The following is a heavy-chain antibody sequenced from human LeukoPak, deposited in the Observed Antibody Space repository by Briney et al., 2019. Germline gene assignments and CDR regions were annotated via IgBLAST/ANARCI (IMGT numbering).Heavy chain of an antibody. J-gene: IGHJ3*02. CDR2: ITSSGSTI. D-gene: IGHD3-16*01. CDR1: GFTFSDYY. Sequence: GGSLRLSCAASGFTFSDYYMSWIRQAPGKGLEWILYITSSGSTIYYADSVKGRFTISRDNAKNSLYLQMNSLRAEDTAVYYCAGHYAASVAFDIWGQGTMVTVSS. V-gene: IGHV3-11*01. CDR3: AGHYAASVAFDI.